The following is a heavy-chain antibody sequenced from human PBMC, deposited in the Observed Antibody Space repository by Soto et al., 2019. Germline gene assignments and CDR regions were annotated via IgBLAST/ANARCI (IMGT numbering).Heavy chain of an antibody. J-gene: IGHJ4*02. V-gene: IGHV4-39*01. Sequence: QLQLQESGPGLVKPSETLSLTCTVSGGSVSIPNYYWAWVRQSPGKGLEWIASIYYGGTTFYNPSLKSRVSIFVDTSTNQFSLNLTSVTAADSSMYYCVRHGRVQLRPFDYWGQGTLVTVSS. CDR2: IYYGGTT. CDR1: GGSVSIPNYY. CDR3: VRHGRVQLRPFDY. D-gene: IGHD1-1*01.